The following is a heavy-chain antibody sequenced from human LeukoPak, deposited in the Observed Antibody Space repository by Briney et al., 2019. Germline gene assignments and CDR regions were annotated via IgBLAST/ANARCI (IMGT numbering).Heavy chain of an antibody. CDR1: GGSISSGGYS. Sequence: SETLSLTCAVSGGSISSGGYSWSWIRQPPGKGLEWIGYIYHSGSTYYNPSLKSRVTISVDRSKNQFSLKLSSVTAADTAVYYCARSTPRDAFDTWGQGTMVTVSS. J-gene: IGHJ3*02. V-gene: IGHV4-30-2*01. CDR3: ARSTPRDAFDT. CDR2: IYHSGST. D-gene: IGHD2-15*01.